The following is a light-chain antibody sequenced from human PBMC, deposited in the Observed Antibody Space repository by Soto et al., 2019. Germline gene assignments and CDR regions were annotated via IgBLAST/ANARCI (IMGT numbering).Light chain of an antibody. CDR3: QQYNSYSPLT. Sequence: DIQMTQSPSTPSSSVGDRVTITCPASQSISSWLAWYQQKPGKAPKLLIYKASSLESGVPSRFSGSGSGTEFTLTISSLQPDDFATYYCQQYNSYSPLTFGGGTKVDIK. CDR2: KAS. J-gene: IGKJ4*01. V-gene: IGKV1-5*03. CDR1: QSISSW.